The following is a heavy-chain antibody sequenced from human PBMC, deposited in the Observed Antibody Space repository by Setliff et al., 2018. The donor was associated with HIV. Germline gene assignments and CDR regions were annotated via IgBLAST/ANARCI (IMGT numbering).Heavy chain of an antibody. V-gene: IGHV4-31*03. J-gene: IGHJ6*03. Sequence: SETLSLTCTVSGGSISSGDYYWSWIRKHPRKGLEWIGYIYYTGSTYYNPSLKSRVTISVETSKNQFSLKLTSMTAADTAVYYCAREWRGRYYYYMDVWGKGTTVTVSS. CDR3: AREWRGRYYYYMDV. CDR1: GGSISSGDYY. D-gene: IGHD3-10*01. CDR2: IYYTGST.